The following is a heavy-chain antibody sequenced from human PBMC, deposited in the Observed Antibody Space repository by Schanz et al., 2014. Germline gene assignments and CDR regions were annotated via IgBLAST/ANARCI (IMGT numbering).Heavy chain of an antibody. Sequence: QVQLVESGGGVVQFGRSLRLSCVASGFTFSSYWMHWVRQVPGKGLEWVSCTNGDGTNAKYADSVKGRFTISRDNSKNTLYLHMNTLRSEDTAVYYCAKDSTHIDIVLVPTAIDYWGQGTLVTVSS. D-gene: IGHD2-2*01. CDR3: AKDSTHIDIVLVPTAIDY. CDR2: TNGDGTNA. CDR1: GFTFSSYW. J-gene: IGHJ4*02. V-gene: IGHV3-30*02.